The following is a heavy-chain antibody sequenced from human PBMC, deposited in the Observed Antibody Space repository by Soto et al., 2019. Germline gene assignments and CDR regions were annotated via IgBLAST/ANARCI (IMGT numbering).Heavy chain of an antibody. Sequence: QVQLQESGPGLVKPSGTLSLTCAVSGGSISSSSWWTWVRQSPGKGLEWIGEIFESGATNYNPSLKSRLTLSVDKSKLQFYLNLSSLTAADTAVYFCTTSHAGELNNWGQGTLVTVSS. V-gene: IGHV4-4*02. CDR2: IFESGAT. CDR1: GGSISSSSW. D-gene: IGHD1-7*01. J-gene: IGHJ4*02. CDR3: TTSHAGELNN.